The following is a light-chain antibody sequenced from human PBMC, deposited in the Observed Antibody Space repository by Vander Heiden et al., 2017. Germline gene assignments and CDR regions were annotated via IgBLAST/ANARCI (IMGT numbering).Light chain of an antibody. V-gene: IGKV1-39*01. CDR3: QQCYSTLLT. CDR1: QSISSY. CDR2: AAS. Sequence: DIQITQSPSSRSASVGDRVTITCRASQSISSYLNWYQQKPGKAPKLLIYAASSLQSGVPSRFSGSGSGTDFTLTISSLQPEDFATYYCQQCYSTLLTFGGGTKVEIK. J-gene: IGKJ4*01.